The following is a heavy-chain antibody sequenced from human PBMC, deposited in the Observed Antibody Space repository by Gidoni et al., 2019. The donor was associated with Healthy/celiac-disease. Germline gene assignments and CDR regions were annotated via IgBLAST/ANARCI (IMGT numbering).Heavy chain of an antibody. V-gene: IGHV3-9*01. J-gene: IGHJ4*02. CDR3: AKGSIFGVGVFXY. D-gene: IGHD3-3*01. CDR1: GFTFDDYA. Sequence: EVQLVESGGGLVQPGRSLRLSCAASGFTFDDYAMHWVRQAPGKGLEWVSGISWNSGSIGYADSVKGRFTISRDNAKNSLYLQMNSLRAEDTALYYCAKGSIFGVGVFXYXGQGXL. CDR2: ISWNSGSI.